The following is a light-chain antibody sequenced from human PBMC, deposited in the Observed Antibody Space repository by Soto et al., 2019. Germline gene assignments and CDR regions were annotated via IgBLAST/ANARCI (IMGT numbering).Light chain of an antibody. Sequence: QSALTQPASVSGSRGQSITISCTGTSSDVGGYNYVSWYQHHPGKAPKLMIYDVSNRPSGVSNRFSGSKSGNTASLTISGLQAEDEADYYCSSYTSSSTVVFGGGTKVTVL. J-gene: IGLJ2*01. V-gene: IGLV2-14*03. CDR3: SSYTSSSTVV. CDR1: SSDVGGYNY. CDR2: DVS.